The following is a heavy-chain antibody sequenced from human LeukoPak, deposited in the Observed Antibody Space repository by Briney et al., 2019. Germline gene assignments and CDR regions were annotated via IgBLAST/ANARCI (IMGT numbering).Heavy chain of an antibody. CDR1: GGSFSGYY. CDR2: INHSGST. CDR3: ARGRSSGWYLVVLDY. D-gene: IGHD6-19*01. V-gene: IGHV4-34*01. J-gene: IGHJ4*02. Sequence: PSATLSLTCAFYGGSFSGYYWSLIRQPPGKVLEWIGEINHSGSTNYTPSLKGRVTITVDTSKNQFSLKLSCLTAADTAVYYCARGRSSGWYLVVLDYWGQGTLVTVSS.